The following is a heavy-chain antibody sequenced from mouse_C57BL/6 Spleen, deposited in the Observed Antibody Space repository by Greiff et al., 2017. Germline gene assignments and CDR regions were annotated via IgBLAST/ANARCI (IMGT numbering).Heavy chain of an antibody. D-gene: IGHD1-1*01. CDR1: GYTFTSYW. J-gene: IGHJ4*01. V-gene: IGHV1-64*01. CDR2: IHPNSGST. Sequence: VQLQQPGAELVKPGASVKLSCKASGYTFTSYWMHWVKQRPGQGLEWIGMIHPNSGSTNYNEKFKSKATLTVDKSSSTAYMQLSSLTSEDSAVYYCARSVVADYYAMDYWGQGTSVTVSS. CDR3: ARSVVADYYAMDY.